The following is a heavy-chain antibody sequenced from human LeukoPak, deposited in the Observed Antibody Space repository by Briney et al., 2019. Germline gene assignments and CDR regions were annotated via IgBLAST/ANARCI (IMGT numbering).Heavy chain of an antibody. CDR1: GFTFSSYS. J-gene: IGHJ4*02. V-gene: IGHV3-21*01. Sequence: GGSLRLSXAASGFTFSSYSMNWVRQAPGKGLEWVSSISSSSSYIYYADSVKGRFTISRDNAKNSLYLQMNSLRAEDTAVYYCARDRHDYGDPFDYWGQGTLVTVSS. CDR2: ISSSSSYI. CDR3: ARDRHDYGDPFDY. D-gene: IGHD4-17*01.